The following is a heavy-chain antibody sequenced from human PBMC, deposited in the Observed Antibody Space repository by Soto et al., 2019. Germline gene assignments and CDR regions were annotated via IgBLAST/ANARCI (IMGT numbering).Heavy chain of an antibody. CDR3: ARDRRVWFGELRAFEI. V-gene: IGHV4-34*01. Sequence: PSETLSLTCAVYGGSFSGYYWSWIRQPPGKGLEWIGEINHSGSTNYNPSLKSRVTISVDTSKNQFSLKLSSVTAADTAVYYCARDRRVWFGELRAFEIWGQGTMVTVSS. J-gene: IGHJ3*02. CDR2: INHSGST. D-gene: IGHD3-10*01. CDR1: GGSFSGYY.